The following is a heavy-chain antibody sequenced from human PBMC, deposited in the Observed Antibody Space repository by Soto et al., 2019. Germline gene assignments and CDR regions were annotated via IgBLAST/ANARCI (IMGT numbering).Heavy chain of an antibody. V-gene: IGHV3-11*01. CDR2: ISDSGSIV. CDR1: GFSFSTYY. Sequence: RLSWAASGFSFSTYYMSWIRQAPGRGLEWVSYISDSGSIVYLADSVKGRFTISRDNAKNSLYLQMNSLRTEDTAVYYCYATAIVASDYWGQGTPVTVSS. CDR3: YATAIVASDY. D-gene: IGHD5-12*01. J-gene: IGHJ4*02.